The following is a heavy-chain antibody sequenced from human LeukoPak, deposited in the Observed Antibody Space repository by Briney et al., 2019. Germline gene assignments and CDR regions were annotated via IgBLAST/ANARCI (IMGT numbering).Heavy chain of an antibody. D-gene: IGHD3-3*01. V-gene: IGHV1-2*06. CDR3: ARDLLGILEWSDGFDP. J-gene: IGHJ5*02. Sequence: GASVKVSCKASGYTFTGYYMHWVRQAPGQGLEWMGRINPNSGGTNYAQKFQGRVTMTRDTSISTAYMELSRLRSDDTAVYYCARDLLGILEWSDGFDPWGQGTLVTVSP. CDR2: INPNSGGT. CDR1: GYTFTGYY.